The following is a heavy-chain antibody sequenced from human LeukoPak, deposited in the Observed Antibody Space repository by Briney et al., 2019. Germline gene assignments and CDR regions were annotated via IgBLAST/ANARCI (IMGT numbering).Heavy chain of an antibody. V-gene: IGHV1-2*02. CDR3: ARGYALYSGRYIDFDY. Sequence: ASVKVSCKASGYTFTGHYMHWVRQAPGQGPEWMGWINPNNGGTNYAQKFQGRVTMTRDTSISTAYMELSRLRSDDTAVYYCARGYALYSGRYIDFDYWGQGTLVTASS. J-gene: IGHJ4*02. CDR2: INPNNGGT. CDR1: GYTFTGHY. D-gene: IGHD1-26*01.